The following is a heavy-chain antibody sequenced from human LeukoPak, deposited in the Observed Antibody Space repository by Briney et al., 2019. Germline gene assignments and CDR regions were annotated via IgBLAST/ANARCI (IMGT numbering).Heavy chain of an antibody. CDR2: ISGYEENT. J-gene: IGHJ5*02. CDR1: GYTFRDYG. CDR3: VRGWKVPLLNWFDP. D-gene: IGHD1-1*01. Sequence: GASVKVSCKAYGYTFRDYGIIWVRQAPGQGLEGVGWISGYEENTKYAQKFQGRVTMTRDISTRGAYMKLTSLRFDDTAVYYCVRGWKVPLLNWFDPWGQGTLVTVSS. V-gene: IGHV1-18*01.